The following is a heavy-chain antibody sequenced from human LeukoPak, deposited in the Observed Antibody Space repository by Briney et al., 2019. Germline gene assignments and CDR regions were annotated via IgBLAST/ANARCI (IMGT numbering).Heavy chain of an antibody. J-gene: IGHJ6*04. CDR1: GGSFSTYY. D-gene: IGHD3-10*01. CDR2: INHSGST. V-gene: IGHV4-34*01. Sequence: PSETLSLTCAVYGGSFSTYYWSWVRQPPWSGLEWIGEINHSGSTNYNPSLKSRVSVSIDTSKNQFSLKLSSLTAADTAIYFCARHGLGRGVYITRQYNYYMDVWGTGTTVTVSS. CDR3: ARHGLGRGVYITRQYNYYMDV.